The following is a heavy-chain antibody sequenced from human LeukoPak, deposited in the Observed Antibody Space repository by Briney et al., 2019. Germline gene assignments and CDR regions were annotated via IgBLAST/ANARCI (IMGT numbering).Heavy chain of an antibody. CDR1: GGSISSSSYY. V-gene: IGHV4-39*07. CDR3: ARRRRITMIVKSWFDP. D-gene: IGHD3-22*01. CDR2: IYYSGST. J-gene: IGHJ5*02. Sequence: SETLSLTCTVSGGSISSSSYYWGWIRQPPGKGLEWIGSIYYSGSTYYNPSLKSRVTISVDTSKNQFSLKLSSVTAADTAVYYCARRRRITMIVKSWFDPWGQGTLVTVSS.